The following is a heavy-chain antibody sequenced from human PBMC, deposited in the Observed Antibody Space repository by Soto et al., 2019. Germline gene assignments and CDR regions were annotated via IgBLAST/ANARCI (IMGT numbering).Heavy chain of an antibody. D-gene: IGHD3-22*01. CDR2: IYHSGST. Sequence: PSETLSLTCAVSGYSIISGYYCGWIRQPPGKGLEWIGSIYHSGSTYYNPSLKSRVTISVDTSKNQFSLKLSSVTAADTAVYYCARWGGSSGYTYYYYYYGMDVWGQGTTVTSP. CDR1: GYSIISGYY. V-gene: IGHV4-38-2*01. J-gene: IGHJ6*02. CDR3: ARWGGSSGYTYYYYYYGMDV.